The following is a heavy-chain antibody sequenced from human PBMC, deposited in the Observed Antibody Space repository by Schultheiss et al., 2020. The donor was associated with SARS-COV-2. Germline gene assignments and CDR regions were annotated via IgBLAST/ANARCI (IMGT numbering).Heavy chain of an antibody. D-gene: IGHD3-22*01. J-gene: IGHJ6*02. V-gene: IGHV4-59*10. CDR3: AREVITTYYYYGMDV. CDR2: IYTSGST. CDR1: GGSFSGYY. Sequence: SETLSLTCAVYGGSFSGYYWSWIRQPAGKGLEWIGRIYTSGSTNYNPSLKSRVTISVDTSKNQFSLKLSSVTAADTAVYYCAREVITTYYYYGMDVWGQGTTVTVSS.